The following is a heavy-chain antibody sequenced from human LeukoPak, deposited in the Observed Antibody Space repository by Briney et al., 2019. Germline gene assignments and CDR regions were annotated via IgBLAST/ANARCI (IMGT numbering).Heavy chain of an antibody. D-gene: IGHD6-19*01. Sequence: SETLSLTCTVSGGSISSSSYYWGWIRQPPGKGLEWIGSIYYSGSTYYNPSLKSRVTISVDTSKNQFSLKLSSVTAADTAVYYCARGWMVWSSGWYPFDYWGQGTLVTVSS. J-gene: IGHJ4*02. CDR2: IYYSGST. CDR3: ARGWMVWSSGWYPFDY. V-gene: IGHV4-39*07. CDR1: GGSISSSSYY.